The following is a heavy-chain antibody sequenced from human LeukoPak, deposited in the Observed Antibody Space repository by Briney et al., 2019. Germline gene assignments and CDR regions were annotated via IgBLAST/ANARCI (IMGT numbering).Heavy chain of an antibody. J-gene: IGHJ5*02. CDR1: SYNFADYW. D-gene: IGHD3-3*01. V-gene: IGHV5-51*01. CDR2: IYPAGSQT. Sequence: GESLKISCKASSYNFADYWIGWVRQLPGKGLEWMGIIYPAGSQTIYSPSFQGQVTISVDKTISTVYLQWNTLKASDTAMYYCARRIFSNAWFDPWGQGTLVTVSS. CDR3: ARRIFSNAWFDP.